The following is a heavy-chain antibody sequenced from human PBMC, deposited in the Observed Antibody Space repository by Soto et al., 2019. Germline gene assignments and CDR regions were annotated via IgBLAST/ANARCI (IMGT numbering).Heavy chain of an antibody. J-gene: IGHJ4*02. CDR2: IDPSDSYT. D-gene: IGHD1-26*01. Sequence: GESLKISCQGSGYSFAGHWISWVRQVPGKGLEWMGRIDPSDSYTNYSPSFQGHVTMSADKSVKTAYLQWSSLRASDTGIYFCARQKVGATSDYCGQGTLVAVSS. V-gene: IGHV5-10-1*01. CDR3: ARQKVGATSDY. CDR1: GYSFAGHW.